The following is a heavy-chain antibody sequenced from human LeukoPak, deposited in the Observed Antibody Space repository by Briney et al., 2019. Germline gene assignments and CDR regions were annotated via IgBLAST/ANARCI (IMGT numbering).Heavy chain of an antibody. V-gene: IGHV1-8*01. Sequence: ASVKVSCKASGYTFTSYDINWVRQATGQGLEWMGWMNPNNGNTGYAQKFQGRVTMTRDTSISTAYMELRGLRSEDTAVYYCVRDGEGAAISVNYWFDPWGQGTLVTVSS. CDR3: VRDGEGAAISVNYWFDP. J-gene: IGHJ5*02. D-gene: IGHD2-2*02. CDR1: GYTFTSYD. CDR2: MNPNNGNT.